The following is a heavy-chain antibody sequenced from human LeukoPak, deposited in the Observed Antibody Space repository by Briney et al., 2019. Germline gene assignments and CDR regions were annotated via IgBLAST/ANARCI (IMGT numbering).Heavy chain of an antibody. CDR1: GGSINNYY. D-gene: IGHD4-17*01. CDR3: ARGGDYGDLRYFDY. V-gene: IGHV4-59*01. Sequence: PSETLSLTCTVSGGSINNYYWSWIRQPPGKGLEWIGYIYYRGSTNYNPSLKRRVTFSVDTSKNQFSLKLNSVTAADTAVYYCARGGDYGDLRYFDYWGQGTLVTVSS. J-gene: IGHJ4*02. CDR2: IYYRGST.